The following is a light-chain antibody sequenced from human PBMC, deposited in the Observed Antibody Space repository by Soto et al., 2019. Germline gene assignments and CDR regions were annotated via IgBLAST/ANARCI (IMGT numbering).Light chain of an antibody. J-gene: IGKJ3*01. Sequence: EIVMTQSPATLSVSPGERATLSCRASQSVSSNLAWYQQKPGQAPRLLIYGASTRATGIPGRFSGSGSGTEFTLPISSLQSEDFAVFYCQQYNNWPFSFGPGTKVDIK. CDR1: QSVSSN. CDR2: GAS. CDR3: QQYNNWPFS. V-gene: IGKV3-15*01.